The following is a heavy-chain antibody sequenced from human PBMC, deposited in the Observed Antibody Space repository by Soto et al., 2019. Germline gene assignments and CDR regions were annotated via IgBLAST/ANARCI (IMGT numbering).Heavy chain of an antibody. CDR3: ARVIAVAGTERNYYYGMDV. V-gene: IGHV1-2*04. CDR2: INPNSGGT. J-gene: IGHJ6*02. Sequence: GASVKVSCKASGYTFTGYYMHWVRQAPGQGLEWMGWINPNSGGTNYAQKFQGWVTMTRDTSISTAYMELSRLRSDDTAVYYCARVIAVAGTERNYYYGMDVWGQGTTVTV. D-gene: IGHD6-19*01. CDR1: GYTFTGYY.